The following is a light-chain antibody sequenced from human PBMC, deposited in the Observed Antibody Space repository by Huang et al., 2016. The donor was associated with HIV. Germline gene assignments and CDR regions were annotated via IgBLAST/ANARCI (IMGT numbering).Light chain of an antibody. CDR3: HQYYSAPQT. CDR1: ESVSSNY. J-gene: IGKJ2*01. CDR2: GGS. V-gene: IGKV3-20*01. Sequence: EVVLTQSPGTLSLSPGERATLSCRASESVSSNYLAWYQQKPGQAPRLLIYGGSIRATGIPDRFSGSGSGTDFTLTINRLEPEDFAVYYCHQYYSAPQTFGQGTKV.